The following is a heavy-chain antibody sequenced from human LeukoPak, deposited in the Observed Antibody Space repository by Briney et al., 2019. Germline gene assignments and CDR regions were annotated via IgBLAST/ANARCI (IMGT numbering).Heavy chain of an antibody. CDR3: ARAQFRH. V-gene: IGHV3-21*01. D-gene: IGHD5-24*01. J-gene: IGHJ4*02. CDR2: ISSRNSFI. CDR1: GINFNDYT. Sequence: GGSLRLSCEGSGINFNDYTMNWVRQAPGKGLEWVSSISSRNSFIHYTDSVKGRFTISRDNAKNSLYLQMDSLRAEDTAVYYCARAQFRHWAQGTPVTVSS.